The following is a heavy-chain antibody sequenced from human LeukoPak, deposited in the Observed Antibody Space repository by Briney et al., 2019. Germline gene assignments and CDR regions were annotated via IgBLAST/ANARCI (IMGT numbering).Heavy chain of an antibody. D-gene: IGHD6-19*01. V-gene: IGHV3-74*01. CDR3: ARDQWLDY. J-gene: IGHJ4*02. CDR2: ISPDGRNI. CDR1: GFTLSDYW. Sequence: GGSLRLSCAASGFTLSDYWMNWVRQVPGKGPVWVSHISPDGRNIAYADSVKGRFTVSRDSAKNTLYLQMNSLRAEDTAVYYCARDQWLDYWGQGTLVTVSS.